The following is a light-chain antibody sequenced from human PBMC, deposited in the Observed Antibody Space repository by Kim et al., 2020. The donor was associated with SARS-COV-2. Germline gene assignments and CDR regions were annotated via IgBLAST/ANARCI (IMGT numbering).Light chain of an antibody. CDR1: NMRSNS. J-gene: IGLJ3*02. CDR2: YDT. Sequence: SYELTQPPSVSVAPGMTATITCEGENMRSNSVHWHQQKPGQAPVLVIYYDTDRPSGIPERFSGSNSGNTATLTISRVEAGDEADFYCQVWDTNSDHWAFGGGTQLTVL. CDR3: QVWDTNSDHWA. V-gene: IGLV3-21*04.